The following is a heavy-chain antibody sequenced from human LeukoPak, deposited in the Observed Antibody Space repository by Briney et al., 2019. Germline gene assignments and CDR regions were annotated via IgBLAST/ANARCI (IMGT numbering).Heavy chain of an antibody. V-gene: IGHV4-59*01. D-gene: IGHD2-21*01. Sequence: PSETLSLTCTVSGDSISSYYWSWMRQPPGKGLEWIGYIYYSGGTKYNPALKSRVTISVDTYKNHFSVKLSSVTAADTAVYYCARISLLWWTLDYWGEGTLVSVS. CDR3: ARISLLWWTLDY. CDR2: IYYSGGT. CDR1: GDSISSYY. J-gene: IGHJ4*02.